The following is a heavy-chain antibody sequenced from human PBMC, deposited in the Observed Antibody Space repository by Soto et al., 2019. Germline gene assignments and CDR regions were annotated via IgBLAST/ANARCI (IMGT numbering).Heavy chain of an antibody. CDR1: GFTFSSYG. D-gene: IGHD1-7*01. V-gene: IGHV3-30*03. CDR2: ISYDGSNK. J-gene: IGHJ4*02. CDR3: STWNYEDFDY. Sequence: VGSLRLSCAASGFTFSSYGMHWVRQAPGKGLEWVAVISYDGSNKYYADSVKGRFTISRDNSKNKLYLQMNSLRAEDTAVHYCSTWNYEDFDYWGQGTLVTVSS.